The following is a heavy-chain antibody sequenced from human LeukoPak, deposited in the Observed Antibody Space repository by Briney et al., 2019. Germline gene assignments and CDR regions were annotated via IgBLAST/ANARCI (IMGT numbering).Heavy chain of an antibody. V-gene: IGHV4-30-4*01. D-gene: IGHD5-12*01. CDR1: GGSISSGDYY. CDR3: ARQDVATSHDAFDI. Sequence: SETLSLTCTVSGGSISSGDYYWSWIRQPPGKGLEWIGYIYYSGSTYYNPSLKSRVTISVDKSKNQFSLKLSSVTAADTAVYYCARQDVATSHDAFDIWGQGTMVTVSS. J-gene: IGHJ3*02. CDR2: IYYSGST.